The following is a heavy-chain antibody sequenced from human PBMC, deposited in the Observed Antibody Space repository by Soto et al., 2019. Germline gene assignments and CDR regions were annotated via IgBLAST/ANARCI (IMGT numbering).Heavy chain of an antibody. CDR3: ARGAATTHDAFDI. J-gene: IGHJ3*02. Sequence: ASVKVSCKVSGYTFTSYDINWVRQATGQGLEWMGWMNPNSGNTGYAQKFQGRVTMTRNTSISTAYMELSSLRSEDTAVYYCARGAATTHDAFDIWGQGTMVTVSS. D-gene: IGHD5-12*01. CDR1: GYTFTSYD. CDR2: MNPNSGNT. V-gene: IGHV1-8*01.